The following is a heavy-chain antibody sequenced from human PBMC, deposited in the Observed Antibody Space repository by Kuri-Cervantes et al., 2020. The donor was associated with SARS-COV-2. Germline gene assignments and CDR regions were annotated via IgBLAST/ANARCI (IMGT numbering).Heavy chain of an antibody. V-gene: IGHV1-2*06. D-gene: IGHD6-19*01. CDR2: INPNSGGT. CDR3: ARGPTVAGTIHFDY. J-gene: IGHJ4*02. CDR1: GYTFTGYY. Sequence: ASVKVSCKASGYTFTGYYMHWVRQAPGQGLEWMGRINPNSGGTNYAQKFQGRVTMTRDTSTSTVYMGPSSLRSEDTAVYYCARGPTVAGTIHFDYWGQGTLVTVSS.